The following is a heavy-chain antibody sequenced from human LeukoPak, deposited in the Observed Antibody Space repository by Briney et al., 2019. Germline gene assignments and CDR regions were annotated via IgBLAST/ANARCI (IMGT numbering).Heavy chain of an antibody. D-gene: IGHD3-10*01. CDR2: ISTYYGNT. CDR3: ARVYSTNYYGSGDRPFLFDY. J-gene: IGHJ4*02. V-gene: IGHV1-18*01. Sequence: GASVKVSCKASGYTFTSYGFSWVRQAPGQGLEWMGWISTYYGNTNYAQKLQDRVTMTTDTSTSTAYMKLTSLRSDDTAVYYCARVYSTNYYGSGDRPFLFDYWGQGTVVTVSS. CDR1: GYTFTSYG.